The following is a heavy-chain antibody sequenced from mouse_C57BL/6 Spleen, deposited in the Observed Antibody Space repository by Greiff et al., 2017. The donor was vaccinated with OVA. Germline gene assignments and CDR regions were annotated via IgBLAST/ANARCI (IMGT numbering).Heavy chain of an antibody. V-gene: IGHV2-6*01. CDR2: IWGVGST. J-gene: IGHJ4*01. CDR1: GFSLTSYG. D-gene: IGHD1-1*01. Sequence: VQRVESGPGLVAPSQSLSITCTVSGFSLTSYGVDWVRQSPGKGLEWLGVIWGVGSTNYNSALKSRLSISKDNSKSQVFLKMNSLQTDDTAMYYCATHYYGSSYAMDYWGQGTSVTVSS. CDR3: ATHYYGSSYAMDY.